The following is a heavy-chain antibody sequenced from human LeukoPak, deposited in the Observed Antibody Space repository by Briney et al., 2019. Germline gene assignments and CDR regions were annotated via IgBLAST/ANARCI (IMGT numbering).Heavy chain of an antibody. CDR1: GNSISSGDNY. Sequence: SQTLSLTCTVSGNSISSGDNYWSWIRQPAGTGLEWIGSIYHSGSTYYNPSLKSRVTISVDTSKNQFSLKLSSVTAADTAVYYCARDTAMVNGWFDPWGQGTLVTVSS. CDR2: IYHSGST. CDR3: ARDTAMVNGWFDP. V-gene: IGHV4-61*02. D-gene: IGHD5-18*01. J-gene: IGHJ5*02.